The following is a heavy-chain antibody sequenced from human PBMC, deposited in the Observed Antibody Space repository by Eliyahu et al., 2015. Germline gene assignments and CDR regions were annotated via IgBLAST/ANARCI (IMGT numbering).Heavy chain of an antibody. J-gene: IGHJ4*02. CDR2: ISASGDST. Sequence: EVQLLESGGGLIQPRGSLRLSCAAXGFTFTTFAMTWVRQTPGKGLEXVSAISASGDSTYYADSVRGRFTISRDNSKNTLHLQMNSLRAEDTALYYCAKDTGAYCGGRVHCNFDYWGQGTLVTVSS. D-gene: IGHD2-21*01. CDR3: AKDTGAYCGGRVHCNFDY. CDR1: GFTFTTFA. V-gene: IGHV3-23*01.